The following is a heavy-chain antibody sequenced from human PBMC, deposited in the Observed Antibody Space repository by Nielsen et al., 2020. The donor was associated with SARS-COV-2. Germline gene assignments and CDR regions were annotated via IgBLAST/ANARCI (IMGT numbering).Heavy chain of an antibody. CDR1: GGSISGSDYY. V-gene: IGHV4-30-4*01. Sequence: SETLSLTCSVSGGSISGSDYYWTSIRQSQGKGLEWIGYIYYSGSTYYNPSLKGRVTMSVDTFENQFSLELSSVTAADTAVYYCARDAYDDSSYYSYGLDVWGQGTTVTVSS. J-gene: IGHJ6*02. D-gene: IGHD4-17*01. CDR2: IYYSGST. CDR3: ARDAYDDSSYYSYGLDV.